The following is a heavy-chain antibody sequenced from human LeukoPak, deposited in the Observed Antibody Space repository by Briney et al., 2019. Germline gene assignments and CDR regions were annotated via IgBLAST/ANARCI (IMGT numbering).Heavy chain of an antibody. Sequence: PGGSLRLSCAVSGFNFSSYDMHWVRQAPGKGLEWVSFIWYDGSNKYYAESVKGRFTISRDNSKKILYLQMTSLRAEDAAVYYCAKDRAGFTTDGYFDLWGRGTLVTVSP. CDR1: GFNFSSYD. J-gene: IGHJ2*01. CDR2: IWYDGSNK. CDR3: AKDRAGFTTDGYFDL. D-gene: IGHD1-1*01. V-gene: IGHV3-33*03.